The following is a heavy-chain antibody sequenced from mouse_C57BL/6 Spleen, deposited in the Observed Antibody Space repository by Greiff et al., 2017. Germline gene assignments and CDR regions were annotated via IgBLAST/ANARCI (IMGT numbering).Heavy chain of an antibody. Sequence: VQLQQPGTELVKPGASVKLSCKASGYTFTSYWMHWVQQRPGQGLEWIGNINPSNGGTNYNEKFKSKATLTVDKSSSTAYMQLSSLTSEDSAVYYCARKRGGSSSFAWFAYWGQGTLVTVSA. D-gene: IGHD1-1*01. CDR1: GYTFTSYW. CDR2: INPSNGGT. CDR3: ARKRGGSSSFAWFAY. V-gene: IGHV1-53*01. J-gene: IGHJ3*01.